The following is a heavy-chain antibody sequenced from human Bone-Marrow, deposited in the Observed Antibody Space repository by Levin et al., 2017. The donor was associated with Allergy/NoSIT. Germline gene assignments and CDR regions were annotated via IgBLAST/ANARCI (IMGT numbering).Heavy chain of an antibody. CDR2: IHHSGST. V-gene: IGHV4-30-2*01. D-gene: IGHD1-26*01. CDR3: ASTTGGTWRRALDF. J-gene: IGHJ4*02. Sequence: SETLSLTCAVSGASLTSGGYSWSWIRQPPGEGLEWIGYIHHSGSTSYNPSLESRVTISLDKSKNHIFLSLTSVTAADTAVYYCASTTGGTWRRALDFWGQGTLVTVSS. CDR1: GASLTSGGYS.